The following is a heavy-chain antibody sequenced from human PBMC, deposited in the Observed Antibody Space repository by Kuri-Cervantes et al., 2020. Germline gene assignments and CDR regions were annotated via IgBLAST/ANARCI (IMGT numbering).Heavy chain of an antibody. CDR3: ARGDPGLAVAGTAYYFDS. CDR1: GFTVSSNY. D-gene: IGHD6-19*01. J-gene: IGHJ4*02. Sequence: GESLKISCAASGFTVSSNYMSWVRQAPGKGLEWVANINQDESEKYYVDSVKGRFTISRDNAKKSVYLQMNSLRGEDTAVYYCARGDPGLAVAGTAYYFDSWGQGTLVTVSS. CDR2: INQDESEK. V-gene: IGHV3-7*01.